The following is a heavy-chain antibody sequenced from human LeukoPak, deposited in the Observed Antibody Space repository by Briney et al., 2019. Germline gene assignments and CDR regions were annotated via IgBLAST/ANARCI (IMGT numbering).Heavy chain of an antibody. CDR2: ISHDGTT. D-gene: IGHD3-22*01. J-gene: IGHJ4*02. Sequence: SETLSLTCGVSGGSIDITNYWSWVRQAPGKGLEWIGEISHDGTTNYNPSLRSRAAMSLDRANNQFSLSLTSVTAADTAVYYCTREDRPFCPFAYWGQGVLVTVSS. CDR3: TREDRPFCPFAY. V-gene: IGHV4-4*02. CDR1: GGSIDITNY.